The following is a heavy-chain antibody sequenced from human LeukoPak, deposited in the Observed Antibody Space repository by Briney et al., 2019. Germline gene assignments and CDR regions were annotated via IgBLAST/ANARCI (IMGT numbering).Heavy chain of an antibody. J-gene: IGHJ3*02. CDR3: AKLVKELSRGDAFDI. CDR1: GFTFSTFA. D-gene: IGHD3-16*02. Sequence: GGSLRLSCAASGFTFSTFAMSWVRQAPGKGLEWVSAISGSGGSTYYADSVKGRFTISRDNSKNTLYLQMNSLRAEDTAVYYCAKLVKELSRGDAFDIWGQGTMVTVSS. CDR2: ISGSGGST. V-gene: IGHV3-23*01.